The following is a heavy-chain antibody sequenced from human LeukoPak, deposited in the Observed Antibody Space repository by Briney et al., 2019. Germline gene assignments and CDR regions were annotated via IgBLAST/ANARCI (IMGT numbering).Heavy chain of an antibody. D-gene: IGHD2-2*01. CDR3: ARDSEYRLPADGLDY. Sequence: ASVKVSCKASGYTFTSYAMNWVRQAPGQGLEWMGWIITNIGNPTYAQAFTGRFAFSLDTSISTAYLQLRSLRAEDTAVYYCARDSEYRLPADGLDYWGQGTLVTVSS. CDR1: GYTFTSYA. J-gene: IGHJ4*02. V-gene: IGHV7-4-1*01. CDR2: IITNIGNP.